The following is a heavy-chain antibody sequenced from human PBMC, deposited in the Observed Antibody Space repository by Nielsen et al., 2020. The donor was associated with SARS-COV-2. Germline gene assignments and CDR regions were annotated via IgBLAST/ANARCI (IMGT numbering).Heavy chain of an antibody. D-gene: IGHD6-13*01. CDR3: SPGTSWDHFEY. CDR2: IKSKADGGTA. Sequence: GGSLRLSCAASGFTFHYAPMNWVCQAPGRGLEWVARIKSKADGGTADSAARVKGGFTISRDDSRNTLYLQMNSLQFEDTAVYYCSPGTSWDHFEYWGQGALVTVST. V-gene: IGHV3-15*01. J-gene: IGHJ4*02. CDR1: GFTFHYAP.